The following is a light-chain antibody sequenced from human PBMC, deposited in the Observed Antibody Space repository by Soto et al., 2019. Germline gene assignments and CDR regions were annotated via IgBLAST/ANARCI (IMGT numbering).Light chain of an antibody. Sequence: DIQMTQSPSTLSASIGDRVTITCRASQNVSHWLAWYRQKPGKAPNLLIYDVSSSESGVPSRFSGSGSGTEFTLTVSSLQPDDFATYFCQQYYGFPWTFDQGTKVEIK. CDR3: QQYYGFPWT. J-gene: IGKJ1*01. CDR1: QNVSHW. V-gene: IGKV1-5*01. CDR2: DVS.